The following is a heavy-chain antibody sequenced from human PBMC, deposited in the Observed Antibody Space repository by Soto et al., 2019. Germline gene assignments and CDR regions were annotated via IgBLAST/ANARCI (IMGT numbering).Heavy chain of an antibody. CDR2: ISTYNGDT. J-gene: IGHJ6*02. CDR3: ARARGIAAAGTSDYYYYGMDV. V-gene: IGHV1-18*01. D-gene: IGHD6-13*01. Sequence: GASVKVSCKASGYTFTRSGISWVRQAPGQGLEWMGWISTYNGDTNYAQTFQGRVTMTTDTSTSTVHMEVRSLRSDDTAVYYCARARGIAAAGTSDYYYYGMDVWG. CDR1: GYTFTRSG.